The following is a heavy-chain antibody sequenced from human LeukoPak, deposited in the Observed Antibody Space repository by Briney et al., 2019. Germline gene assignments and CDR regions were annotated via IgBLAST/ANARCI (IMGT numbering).Heavy chain of an antibody. CDR1: GFTFDDYA. CDR2: ISWNSGSI. J-gene: IGHJ1*01. V-gene: IGHV3-9*01. D-gene: IGHD6-13*01. CDR3: AQGQQLAAGNVQH. Sequence: PGRSLRLSRAASGFTFDDYAMHWVRQAPGKGLEWVSGISWNSGSIGYADSVKGRFTISRDNAKNSLYLQMNSLRAEDTALYYCAQGQQLAAGNVQHWGQGTLVTVSS.